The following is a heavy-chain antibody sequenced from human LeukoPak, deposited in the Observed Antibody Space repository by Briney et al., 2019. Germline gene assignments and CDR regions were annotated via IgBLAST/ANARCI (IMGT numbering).Heavy chain of an antibody. J-gene: IGHJ5*01. CDR1: GYTFTGYY. V-gene: IGHV1-2*02. CDR3: AREGCSSTSCYTRIENWFDS. CDR2: IDPNSGGT. D-gene: IGHD2-2*02. Sequence: GASVKVSCKASGYTFTGYYMHWVRQAPGQGLEWMGWIDPNSGGTNYAQKFQGRVTMTRDTSISTAYMELSRLRSDDTAVYYCAREGCSSTSCYTRIENWFDSWGQGTLVTVSS.